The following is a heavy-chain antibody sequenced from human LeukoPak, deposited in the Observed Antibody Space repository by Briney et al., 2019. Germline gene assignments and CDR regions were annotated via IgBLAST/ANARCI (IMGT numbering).Heavy chain of an antibody. J-gene: IGHJ4*02. D-gene: IGHD6-19*01. CDR1: GFTFSSYG. CDR3: ASSGYSSGWYPY. CDR2: IWYDGSNK. Sequence: GGSLRLSCAASGFTFSSYGIHWVRQAPGKGLEWVAVIWYDGSNKYYADSVKGRFTISRDNSKNTLYLQMDSLRAEDTAVYYCASSGYSSGWYPYWGQGTLVTVSS. V-gene: IGHV3-33*01.